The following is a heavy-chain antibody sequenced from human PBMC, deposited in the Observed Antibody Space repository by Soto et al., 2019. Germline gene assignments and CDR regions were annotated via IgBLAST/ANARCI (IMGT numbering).Heavy chain of an antibody. J-gene: IGHJ6*02. CDR1: GFPLPSYG. CDR2: IGRGGDT. Sequence: GVSLRLSCEVSGFPLPSYGMNWVRQAPDTGLEWVSTIGRGGDTYYADSVKGRFTISRDNSKNTLFLQMKSLRAEDTAVYYCAKAGSIAFYHYHYVLYCCGQVSTGTLAS. V-gene: IGHV3-23*01. CDR3: AKAGSIAFYHYHYVLYC. D-gene: IGHD6-6*01.